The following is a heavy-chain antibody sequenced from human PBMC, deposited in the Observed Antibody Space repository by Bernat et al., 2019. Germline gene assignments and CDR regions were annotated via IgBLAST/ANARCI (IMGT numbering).Heavy chain of an antibody. D-gene: IGHD2-15*01. CDR1: GFTVSSNY. CDR3: AREGCSGGSCYSVFDY. Sequence: EVQLEESGGGLVQPGGSLRLSCAASGFTVSSNYMSWVRQAPGKGLEWVSVIYSGGSTYYADSVKGRFTISRDNSKNTLYLQMNSLRAEDTAVYYCAREGCSGGSCYSVFDYWGQGTLVTVSS. V-gene: IGHV3-66*01. J-gene: IGHJ4*02. CDR2: IYSGGST.